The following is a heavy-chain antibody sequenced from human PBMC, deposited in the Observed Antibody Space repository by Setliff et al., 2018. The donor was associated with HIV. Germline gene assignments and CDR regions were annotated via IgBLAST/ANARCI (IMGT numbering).Heavy chain of an antibody. CDR3: ARDRLSYNFYYYGMDV. D-gene: IGHD1-26*01. V-gene: IGHV1-2*02. CDR2: INPNSGGT. J-gene: IGHJ6*02. CDR1: GDTFTGYY. Sequence: ASVKVSCKAPGDTFTGYYMHWVRQAPGQGLEWMGWINPNSGGTNYAQKFQGRVIMTRDTSISTAYMQLNRLRSDDTAVYYCARDRLSYNFYYYGMDVWGQGTTVTVSS.